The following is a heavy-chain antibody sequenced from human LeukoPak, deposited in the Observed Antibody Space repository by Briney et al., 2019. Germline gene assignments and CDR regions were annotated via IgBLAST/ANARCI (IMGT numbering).Heavy chain of an antibody. Sequence: PGGSLRLSCAASGFTFDDYAMHWVRQAPGKGLEWVSLISWDGGSTYYADSVKGRFTISRDNSKNSLYLQMNSLRAEDTALYFCAKDGGSGSYGGGNFDSWGQGTLVTVSS. V-gene: IGHV3-43D*03. CDR1: GFTFDDYA. CDR3: AKDGGSGSYGGGNFDS. D-gene: IGHD3-10*01. J-gene: IGHJ4*02. CDR2: ISWDGGST.